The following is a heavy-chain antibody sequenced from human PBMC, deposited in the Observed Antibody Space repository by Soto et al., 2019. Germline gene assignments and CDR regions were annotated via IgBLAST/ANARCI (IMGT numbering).Heavy chain of an antibody. CDR3: ASGSSWYTHYYYYGMDV. V-gene: IGHV1-69*01. CDR1: GDTFSSYA. Sequence: QVQLVQSGAEVKKPGSSVKVSCKASGDTFSSYAISWVRQAPGQGLEWMGGIIPIFGTANYAQKFQGRVTITADESTSTAYMELSSLRSEDTAVYYCASGSSWYTHYYYYGMDVWGQRTTVTVSS. D-gene: IGHD6-13*01. CDR2: IIPIFGTA. J-gene: IGHJ6*02.